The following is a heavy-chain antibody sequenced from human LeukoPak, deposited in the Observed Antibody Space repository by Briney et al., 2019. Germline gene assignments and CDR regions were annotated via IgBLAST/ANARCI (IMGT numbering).Heavy chain of an antibody. CDR2: IKQDGSEN. J-gene: IGHJ4*02. CDR3: ARSRYCTNGICSYFDY. Sequence: PGGSLRLSCAASGFTLSNYWMSWVRQAPGKGLEWVANIKQDGSENYYVDSVKGRFTISRDNAKNSLYLQMNSLRAEDTAVYYCARSRYCTNGICSYFDYRGQGTLVTVSS. D-gene: IGHD2-8*01. V-gene: IGHV3-7*03. CDR1: GFTLSNYW.